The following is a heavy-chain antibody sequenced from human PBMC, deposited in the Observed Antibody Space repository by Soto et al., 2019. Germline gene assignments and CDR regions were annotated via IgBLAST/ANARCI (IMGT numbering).Heavy chain of an antibody. CDR3: ATSGSYYYYYGMDV. CDR1: GFTFSSYG. CDR2: ISYDGSNK. J-gene: IGHJ6*02. Sequence: PGGSLRLSCAASGFTFSSYGMHWVRQAPGKGLEWVAVISYDGSNKYYADSVKGRFTISRDNSKNTLYLQMNSLRAEDTAVYYCATSGSYYYYYGMDVWGQGTTVTVSS. V-gene: IGHV3-30*03. D-gene: IGHD3-10*01.